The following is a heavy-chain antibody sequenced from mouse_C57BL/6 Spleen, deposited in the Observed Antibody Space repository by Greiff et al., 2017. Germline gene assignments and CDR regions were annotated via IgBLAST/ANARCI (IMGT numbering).Heavy chain of an antibody. V-gene: IGHV2-2*01. CDR1: GFSLTSYG. D-gene: IGHD3-2*02. CDR3: ATRQLRLQAMDY. Sequence: QVQLQQSGPGLVQPSQSLSITCTVSGFSLTSYGVHWVRQSPGKGLEWLGVIWSGGSTDYNAAFISRLSISKDNSKSQVFFKMNSLQADDTAIYYCATRQLRLQAMDYWGQGTSVTVSS. J-gene: IGHJ4*01. CDR2: IWSGGST.